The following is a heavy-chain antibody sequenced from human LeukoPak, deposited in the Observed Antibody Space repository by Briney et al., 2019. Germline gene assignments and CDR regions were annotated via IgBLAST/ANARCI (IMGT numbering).Heavy chain of an antibody. Sequence: GESLKISCKGSGYSFTSYWIGWVRQMPGKGLEWMGIVYPGDSDTRYSPSFRGQVTISADKSISTAYLQWSSLKASDTAMYYCARLDAGGQQLGPLGYWGQGTLVTVSS. V-gene: IGHV5-51*01. D-gene: IGHD6-13*01. CDR2: VYPGDSDT. CDR3: ARLDAGGQQLGPLGY. CDR1: GYSFTSYW. J-gene: IGHJ4*02.